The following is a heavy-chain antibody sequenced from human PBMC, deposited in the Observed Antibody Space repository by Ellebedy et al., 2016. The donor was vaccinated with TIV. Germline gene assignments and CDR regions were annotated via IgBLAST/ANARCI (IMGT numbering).Heavy chain of an antibody. CDR2: IIPIFGTA. Sequence: SVKVSCXASGGTFSSYAISWVRQAPGQGLEWMGGIIPIFGTANYAQKFQGRVTITADKSTSTAYMELSSLRSEDTAVYYCAGGTEEAADPDAFDIWGQGTMVTVSS. CDR1: GGTFSSYA. D-gene: IGHD6-13*01. V-gene: IGHV1-69*06. CDR3: AGGTEEAADPDAFDI. J-gene: IGHJ3*02.